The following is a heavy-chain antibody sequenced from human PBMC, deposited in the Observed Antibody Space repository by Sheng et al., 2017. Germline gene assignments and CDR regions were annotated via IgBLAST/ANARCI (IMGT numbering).Heavy chain of an antibody. CDR1: GGTFSSYA. V-gene: IGHV1-69*01. CDR3: ARRNYDSSGYYYYYYGMDV. Sequence: QVQLVQSGAEVKKPGSSVKVSCKASGGTFSSYAISWVRQAPGQGLEWMGGIIPIFGTANYAQKFQGRVTITADESTSTAYMELSSLRSEDTAVYYCARRNYDSSGYYYYYYGMDVWGQGTTVTVSS. D-gene: IGHD3-22*01. J-gene: IGHJ6*02. CDR2: IIPIFGTA.